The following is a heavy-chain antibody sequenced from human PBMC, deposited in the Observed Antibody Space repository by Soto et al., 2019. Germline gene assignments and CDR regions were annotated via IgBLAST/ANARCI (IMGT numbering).Heavy chain of an antibody. V-gene: IGHV4-30-4*01. CDR3: ARGRYCLTGRCFPNWFDS. Sequence: PSETLSLTCSFSGYSISNLYYFLAWIRQPPGQALEYIGYIYKSATTYYNPSFESRVAISVDTSKSQFSLNVTSVTAADTAVYFCARGRYCLTGRCFPNWFDSWGQGALVTVSS. J-gene: IGHJ5*01. CDR2: IYKSATT. D-gene: IGHD7-27*01. CDR1: GYSISNLYYF.